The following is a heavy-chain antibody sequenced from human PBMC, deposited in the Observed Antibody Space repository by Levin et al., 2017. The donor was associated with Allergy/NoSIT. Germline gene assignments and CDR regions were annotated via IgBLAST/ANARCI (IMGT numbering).Heavy chain of an antibody. J-gene: IGHJ5*02. Sequence: GESLKISCAASGFTFSDYAMSWVRQAPGKGLEWVSSITSSGYITYLADSLKGRFTISRDNSRYTLFLEMSSMRADDTAVYYCAKDLDYYDGSGYDAWGQGTLVTVSS. CDR2: ITSSGYIT. CDR1: GFTFSDYA. CDR3: AKDLDYYDGSGYDA. D-gene: IGHD3-22*01. V-gene: IGHV3-23*01.